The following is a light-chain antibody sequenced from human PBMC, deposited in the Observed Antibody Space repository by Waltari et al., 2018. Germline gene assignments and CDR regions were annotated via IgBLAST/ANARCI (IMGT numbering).Light chain of an antibody. CDR2: QAP. J-gene: IGKJ1*01. Sequence: ELVLTQSPAPLSSPPGERATLACRASRSVGRFLAWYQQKPGQAPRLLIYQAPNRATGIPDRFSGSGSGTDFSLTISRLEPEDFAVYYCQNHERLPATFGQGTKVEI. CDR3: QNHERLPAT. CDR1: RSVGRF. V-gene: IGKV3D-20*02.